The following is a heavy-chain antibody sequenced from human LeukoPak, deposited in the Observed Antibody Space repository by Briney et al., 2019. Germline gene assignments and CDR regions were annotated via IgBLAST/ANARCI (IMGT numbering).Heavy chain of an antibody. J-gene: IGHJ4*02. D-gene: IGHD6-13*01. CDR2: ISSSSSHI. CDR3: ARGFSSSRTSVDY. CDR1: GFTFSSYS. Sequence: KPGGSLRLSCAASGFTFSSYSMNWVRQAPGKGLEWVSSISSSSSHIYYADSVEGRFTISRDNAKNSLYLQMNSLRAEDTAVYYCARGFSSSRTSVDYWGQGTLVTVSS. V-gene: IGHV3-21*01.